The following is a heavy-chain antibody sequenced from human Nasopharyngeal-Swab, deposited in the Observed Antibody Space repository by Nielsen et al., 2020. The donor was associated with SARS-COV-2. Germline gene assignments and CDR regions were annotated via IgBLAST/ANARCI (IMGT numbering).Heavy chain of an antibody. J-gene: IGHJ4*02. D-gene: IGHD3-10*01. CDR3: ARARSYGSGRNPKGGGNFDY. Sequence: WIRQPPGKGLESIGETYHSGSTNYNPSLKSRVTISVDKSKNQFSLKLSSVTAADTAVYYCARARSYGSGRNPKGGGNFDYWGQGTLVTVSS. CDR2: TYHSGST. V-gene: IGHV4-4*02.